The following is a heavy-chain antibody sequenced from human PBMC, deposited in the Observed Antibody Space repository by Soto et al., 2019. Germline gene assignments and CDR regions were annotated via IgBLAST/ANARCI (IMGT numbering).Heavy chain of an antibody. Sequence: VGSLRLSCEASGFTFSSYWMSCVRQAPGKGLEWVANVRQDGSQKYLVDSVKGRFTISRDNAKNSMYLQMNSLRAEDTAVYYCVRDGSSAWHFESWGQGTLVIVSS. CDR1: GFTFSSYW. CDR3: VRDGSSAWHFES. CDR2: VRQDGSQK. J-gene: IGHJ4*02. D-gene: IGHD6-19*01. V-gene: IGHV3-7*01.